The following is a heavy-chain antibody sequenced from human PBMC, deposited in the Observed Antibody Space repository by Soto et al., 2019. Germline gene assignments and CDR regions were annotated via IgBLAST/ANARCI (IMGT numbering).Heavy chain of an antibody. J-gene: IGHJ5*01. Sequence: ASVKVSCKASGYTFTIYDINWVRQATGQGLEWMGWMNPNSGNTGYAQKFQGRVTMTRNTSISTAYMELSSLRSEDTAVYYCARAPNGDFWSGYFLPPLDWFDPWGQGTLVTVSS. D-gene: IGHD3-3*01. CDR2: MNPNSGNT. CDR1: GYTFTIYD. V-gene: IGHV1-8*01. CDR3: ARAPNGDFWSGYFLPPLDWFDP.